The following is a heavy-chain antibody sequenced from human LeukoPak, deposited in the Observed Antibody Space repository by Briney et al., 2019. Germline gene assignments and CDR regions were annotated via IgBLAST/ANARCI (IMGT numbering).Heavy chain of an antibody. Sequence: SVKVSCKASGGTFSSYAISWVRQAPGQGLEWMGGIIPIFGTANYAQKFQGRVTITADESTSTAYMELSSLRSEDTAVYYCARDGHYYDYYYYYGMVVWGQGTTVTVSS. CDR2: IIPIFGTA. D-gene: IGHD3-10*01. CDR3: ARDGHYYDYYYYYGMVV. V-gene: IGHV1-69*01. J-gene: IGHJ6*02. CDR1: GGTFSSYA.